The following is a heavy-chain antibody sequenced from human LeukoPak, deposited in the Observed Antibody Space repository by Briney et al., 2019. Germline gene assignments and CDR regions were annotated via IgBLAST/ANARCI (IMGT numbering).Heavy chain of an antibody. CDR3: ARLGGFDAFDI. CDR2: MNPNSGNT. V-gene: IGHV1-8*03. Sequence: GASVKVSCKASGYTFARYDINWVRQATGQGLEWMGWMNPNSGNTGYAQKFQGRVTITRNTSISTAYMELSSLRSEDTAVYYCARLGGFDAFDIWGQGTMVTVSS. CDR1: GYTFARYD. D-gene: IGHD3-10*01. J-gene: IGHJ3*02.